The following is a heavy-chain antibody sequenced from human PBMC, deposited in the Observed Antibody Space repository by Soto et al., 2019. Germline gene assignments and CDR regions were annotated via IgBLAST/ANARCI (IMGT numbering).Heavy chain of an antibody. D-gene: IGHD3-9*01. Sequence: GESLRLSCSASGFTFSSYAMHWVRQAPGKGLEYVSAISSNGGSTYYADSVKGRFTISRDNSKNTLYLQMSSLRAASTAVYYCVKEGFDILTGYYYYYYMDVWGKGTTVTVSS. CDR2: ISSNGGST. J-gene: IGHJ6*03. V-gene: IGHV3-64D*09. CDR3: VKEGFDILTGYYYYYYMDV. CDR1: GFTFSSYA.